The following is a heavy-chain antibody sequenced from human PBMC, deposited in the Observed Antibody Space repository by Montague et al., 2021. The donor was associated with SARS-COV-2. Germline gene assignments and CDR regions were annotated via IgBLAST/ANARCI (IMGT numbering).Heavy chain of an antibody. CDR2: INHSGST. D-gene: IGHD4-17*01. J-gene: IGHJ6*02. CDR1: GGSFSGHY. Sequence: SETLSLTCAVSGGSFSGHYWSWIRQPPGKGLEWIGEINHSGSTYYNPSLKSRVTISVDTSKNQFSLKLSSVTAADTAVYYCARGKTVTTFYYYYYGMDVWGHGTTVTVSS. CDR3: ARGKTVTTFYYYYYGMDV. V-gene: IGHV4-34*01.